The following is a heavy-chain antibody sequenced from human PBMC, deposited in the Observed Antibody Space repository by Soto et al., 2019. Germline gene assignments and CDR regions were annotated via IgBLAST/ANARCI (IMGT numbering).Heavy chain of an antibody. Sequence: NPSETLSLTCAVYGGSFSGYYWSWIRQPPGKGLEWIGEINHSGSTNYNPSLKSRVTISVDTSKNQFSLKLSSVTAADTAVYYCARGKPITDWGQGTLVTVSS. CDR2: INHSGST. CDR1: GGSFSGYY. J-gene: IGHJ4*02. D-gene: IGHD3-10*01. V-gene: IGHV4-34*01. CDR3: ARGKPITD.